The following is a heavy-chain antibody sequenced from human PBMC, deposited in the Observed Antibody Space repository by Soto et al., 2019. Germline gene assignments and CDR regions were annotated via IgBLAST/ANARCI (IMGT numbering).Heavy chain of an antibody. D-gene: IGHD3-3*01. CDR3: VKWYYDFWSGYPTFTHDAFDI. J-gene: IGHJ3*02. V-gene: IGHV3-64D*08. CDR2: ISSNGGTT. CDR1: GFTFSSYA. Sequence: GGSLRLSCSASGFTFSSYAMHWVRQAPGKGLEYVSAISSNGGTTYYGDSVKGRFTISRTNSKDTLYLQVCSLRAEDTAVYYCVKWYYDFWSGYPTFTHDAFDIWGQGTMVTVSS.